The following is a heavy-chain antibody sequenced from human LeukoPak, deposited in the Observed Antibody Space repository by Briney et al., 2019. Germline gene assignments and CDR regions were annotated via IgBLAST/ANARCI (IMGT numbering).Heavy chain of an antibody. CDR1: GYTFTNYA. CDR2: INAGNDNT. J-gene: IGHJ4*02. CDR3: TRGLLWFGELSPPGY. Sequence: ASVKVSCKASGYTFTNYAIHWVRQAPGQRLEWMGWINAGNDNTKYSQKFQGRVTITRDTSACTVYMELSSLRSEDTAVYYCTRGLLWFGELSPPGYWGQGTLITVSS. V-gene: IGHV1-3*01. D-gene: IGHD3-10*01.